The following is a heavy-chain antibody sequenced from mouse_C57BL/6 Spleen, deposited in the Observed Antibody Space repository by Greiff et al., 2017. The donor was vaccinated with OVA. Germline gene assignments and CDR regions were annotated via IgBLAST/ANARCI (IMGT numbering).Heavy chain of an antibody. V-gene: IGHV14-4*01. Sequence: VQLQQSGAELVRPGASVTLSCTASGFNIKDDYMHWVKQRPEQGLEWIGWIDPENGDTEYASKFQGKATITADTSSNTAYLQLSSLTSEDTAVYYCTIYYGYDVAYWGQGTLVTVSA. CDR1: GFNIKDDY. J-gene: IGHJ3*01. CDR2: IDPENGDT. D-gene: IGHD2-2*01. CDR3: TIYYGYDVAY.